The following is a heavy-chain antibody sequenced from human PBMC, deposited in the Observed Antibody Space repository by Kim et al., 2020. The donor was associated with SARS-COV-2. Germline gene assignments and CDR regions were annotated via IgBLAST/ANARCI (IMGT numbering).Heavy chain of an antibody. J-gene: IGHJ4*02. CDR3: ARGSVVTATPYHAGFDY. D-gene: IGHD2-21*02. V-gene: IGHV1-69*13. CDR1: GGTFSSYA. Sequence: SVKVSCKASGGTFSSYAISWVRQAPGQGLEWMGGIIPIFGTANYAQKFQGRVTITADESTSTAYMELSSLRSEDTAVYYCARGSVVTATPYHAGFDYWGQGTLVTVSS. CDR2: IIPIFGTA.